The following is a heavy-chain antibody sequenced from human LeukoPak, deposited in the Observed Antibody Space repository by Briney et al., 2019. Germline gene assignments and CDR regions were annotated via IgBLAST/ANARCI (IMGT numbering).Heavy chain of an antibody. CDR2: IRHDGSET. V-gene: IGHV3-7*01. Sequence: GGSLRLSCAASGFTFSSYGMHWVRQAPGKGLEWVANIRHDGSETYYVDSLRGRFTISRDNAKNLVYLQMSSLRAEDTAIYYCARDETYDYESNGYLDFWGQGTVVTVSS. CDR3: ARDETYDYESNGYLDF. CDR1: GFTFSSYG. D-gene: IGHD3-22*01. J-gene: IGHJ4*02.